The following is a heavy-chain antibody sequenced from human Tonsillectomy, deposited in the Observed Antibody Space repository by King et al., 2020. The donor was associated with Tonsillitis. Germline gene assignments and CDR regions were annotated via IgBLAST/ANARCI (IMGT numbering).Heavy chain of an antibody. J-gene: IGHJ5*02. CDR1: GGSISSYY. CDR3: ARDLHSSRVNWFDP. D-gene: IGHD2-2*01. V-gene: IGHV4-59*01. CDR2: IYYSGST. Sequence: MQLQESGPGLVKPSETLSLTCTVSGGSISSYYWSWIRQPPGKGLEWIGYIYYSGSTNYSPSLKSRVTISVDTSKNQFSLKLSSVTAADTAVYYCARDLHSSRVNWFDPWGQGTLVTVSS.